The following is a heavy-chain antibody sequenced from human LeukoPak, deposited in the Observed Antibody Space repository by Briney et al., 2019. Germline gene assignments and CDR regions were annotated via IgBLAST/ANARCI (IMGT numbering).Heavy chain of an antibody. CDR3: AKDGRWLQLKNAFDI. CDR1: GFTFSSYA. Sequence: GSLRLSCAASGFTFSSYAMHWVRQAPGKGLEWVAVISYDGSNKYYADSVKGRFTISRDNSKNTLYLQMNSLRAEDTAVYYCAKDGRWLQLKNAFDIWGQGTMVTVSS. J-gene: IGHJ3*02. V-gene: IGHV3-30*04. D-gene: IGHD5-24*01. CDR2: ISYDGSNK.